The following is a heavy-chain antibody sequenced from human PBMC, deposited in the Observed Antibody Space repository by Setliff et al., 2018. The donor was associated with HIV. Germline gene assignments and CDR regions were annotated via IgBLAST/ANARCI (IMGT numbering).Heavy chain of an antibody. V-gene: IGHV4-34*01. Sequence: PSETLSLTCAVYGGSFSGYYWSWIRQPPGKGLEWIGEINHSGSTNYNPSLKSRVTISVDTSKNQFSLKLSSVTAADTAVYYCARPGRASYYYMDVWGQGTAVTVSS. CDR2: INHSGST. J-gene: IGHJ6*03. CDR3: ARPGRASYYYMDV. CDR1: GGSFSGYY. D-gene: IGHD3-10*01.